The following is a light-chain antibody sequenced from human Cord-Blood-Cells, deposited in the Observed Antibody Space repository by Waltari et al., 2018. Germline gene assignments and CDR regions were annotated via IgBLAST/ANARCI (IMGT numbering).Light chain of an antibody. CDR3: GTWDSSLSADWV. CDR2: EKN. J-gene: IGLJ3*02. CDR1: SSNIGNNY. V-gene: IGLV1-51*02. Sequence: QSVLTQPPSVSAAPGQKVTISCSGSSSNIGNNYVSWYQQLPGTAPKLLIYEKNKRPPGIPDRFSGSKSGTSATLGITGLQTGDEADYYCGTWDSSLSADWVFGGGTKLTVL.